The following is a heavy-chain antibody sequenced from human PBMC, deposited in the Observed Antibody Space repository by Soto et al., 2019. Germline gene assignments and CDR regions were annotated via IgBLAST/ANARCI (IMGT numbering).Heavy chain of an antibody. V-gene: IGHV1-69*01. CDR1: GGTFSSYA. D-gene: IGHD3-22*01. Sequence: QVQLVQSGAEVKKPGSSVKVSCKASGGTFSSYAISWVRQAPGQGLEWMGGIIPIFGTANYAQKFQGRVTITADESTSTAYMELSSLRSEDTAVYYCARDSSPYYYDSSGYSYFDYWGQGTLVTVSS. CDR3: ARDSSPYYYDSSGYSYFDY. J-gene: IGHJ4*02. CDR2: IIPIFGTA.